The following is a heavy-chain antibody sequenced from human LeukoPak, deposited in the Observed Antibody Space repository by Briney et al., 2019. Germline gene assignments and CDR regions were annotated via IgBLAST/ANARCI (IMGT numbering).Heavy chain of an antibody. Sequence: SGPTLVKPTQPLTLTCTFSGFSLSTSGVGVGWIRQSSGKALERLALIYWNEDKRYSPSLKSRLTITKDTSKNQVVLTMTNMDPVDTATYYCAHSTYYDFWSGYLYWGQGTLVTVSS. D-gene: IGHD3-3*01. CDR3: AHSTYYDFWSGYLY. CDR2: IYWNEDK. V-gene: IGHV2-5*01. J-gene: IGHJ4*02. CDR1: GFSLSTSGVG.